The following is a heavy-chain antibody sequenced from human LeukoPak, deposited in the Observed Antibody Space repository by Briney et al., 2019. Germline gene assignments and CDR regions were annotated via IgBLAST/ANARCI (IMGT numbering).Heavy chain of an antibody. CDR3: ASYYGGNSAHY. CDR2: IYSGGST. CDR1: GFTVSSNY. Sequence: GGSLRLSCAASGFTVSSNYMSWVRQAPGKGLEWVSVIYSGGSTYYADSVEGRFTISRHNSKNTLYLQMNSLRAEDTAVYYCASYYGGNSAHYWGQGTLVTVSS. V-gene: IGHV3-53*04. J-gene: IGHJ4*02. D-gene: IGHD4-23*01.